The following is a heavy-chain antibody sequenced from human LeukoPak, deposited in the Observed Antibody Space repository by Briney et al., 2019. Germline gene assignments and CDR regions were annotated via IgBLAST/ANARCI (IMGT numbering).Heavy chain of an antibody. CDR1: GYTFTSYD. J-gene: IGHJ3*02. Sequence: ASVKVSCKASGYTFTSYDINWVRQATGQGLEWMGWMNPNSGNTGYAQKFQGRVTMTRNTSISTAYMELSSLRSEDTAVYYCARPHKTTKTRSAKDAFDTWGQGTMVTVSS. CDR3: ARPHKTTKTRSAKDAFDT. D-gene: IGHD4-11*01. CDR2: MNPNSGNT. V-gene: IGHV1-8*01.